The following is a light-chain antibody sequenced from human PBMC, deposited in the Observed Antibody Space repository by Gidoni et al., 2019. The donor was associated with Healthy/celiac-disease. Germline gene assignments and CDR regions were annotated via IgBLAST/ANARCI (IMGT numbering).Light chain of an antibody. V-gene: IGLV1-44*01. J-gene: IGLJ3*02. CDR2: SNN. CDR3: AAWDDSLNGWV. Sequence: QSVLTQQPSASGTPGQRVTISCSGSSTNIGSNTANWYQQLPGTAPTLLIYSNNQRPSGVPDRFSGSKSGTSASLAISGLQSEDEADYYCAAWDDSLNGWVFGGGTKLTVL. CDR1: STNIGSNT.